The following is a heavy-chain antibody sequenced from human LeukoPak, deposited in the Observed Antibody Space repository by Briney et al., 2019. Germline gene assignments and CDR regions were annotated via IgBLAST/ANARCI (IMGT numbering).Heavy chain of an antibody. J-gene: IGHJ4*02. CDR3: ARDHWSYYYDSSGFYYFDY. CDR2: INPNSGGT. CDR1: GHTFTGYY. V-gene: IGHV1-2*02. D-gene: IGHD3-22*01. Sequence: ASVKVSCKASGHTFTGYYMHWVRQAPGQGLEWMGWINPNSGGTNYAQKFQGRVTMTRDTSISTAYMELSRLRSDDTAVYYCARDHWSYYYDSSGFYYFDYWGQGTLVTVSS.